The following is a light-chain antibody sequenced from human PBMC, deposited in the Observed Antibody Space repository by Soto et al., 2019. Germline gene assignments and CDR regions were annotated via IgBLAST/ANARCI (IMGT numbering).Light chain of an antibody. CDR3: QQYNGYSRT. Sequence: DIQMTQSPSTLSASVGDRVTITCRASQSISRLLAWYQQKPGKAPKLLIYDASSLERGVPSRFSGSGSGTEFTLTIISLQPEDFAIYYCQQYNGYSRTFGQGTKVEIK. V-gene: IGKV1-5*01. CDR1: QSISRL. CDR2: DAS. J-gene: IGKJ1*01.